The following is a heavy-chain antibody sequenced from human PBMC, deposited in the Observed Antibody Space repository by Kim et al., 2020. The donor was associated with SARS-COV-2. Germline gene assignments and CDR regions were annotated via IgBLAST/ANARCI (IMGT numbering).Heavy chain of an antibody. CDR2: IIPIFGTT. V-gene: IGHV1-69*13. J-gene: IGHJ3*02. CDR1: GGTFSSNG. CDR3: ARQPPDGDSAVDI. D-gene: IGHD4-17*01. Sequence: SVKVSCKASGGTFSSNGFTWVRQAPGQGLEWMGDIIPIFGTTIYAERFRGRATFTADESTNTVYMELSRLIFEDTAVYYCARQPPDGDSAVDIWAKGQKSPCL.